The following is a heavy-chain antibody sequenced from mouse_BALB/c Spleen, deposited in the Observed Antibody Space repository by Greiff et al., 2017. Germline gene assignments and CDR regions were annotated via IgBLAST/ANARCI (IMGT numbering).Heavy chain of an antibody. CDR1: GYAFSSYW. Sequence: VQGVESGAELVRPGSSVKISCKASGYAFSSYWMNWVKQRPGQGLEWIGQIYPGDGDTNYNGKFKGKATLTADKSSSTAYMQLSSLTSEDSAVYFCANGDYGDYWGQGTTLTVSS. V-gene: IGHV1-80*01. CDR2: IYPGDGDT. CDR3: ANGDYGDY. J-gene: IGHJ2*01. D-gene: IGHD2-4*01.